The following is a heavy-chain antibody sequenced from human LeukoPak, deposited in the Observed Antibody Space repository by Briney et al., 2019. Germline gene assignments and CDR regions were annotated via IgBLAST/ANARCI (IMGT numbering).Heavy chain of an antibody. CDR3: AGGVPAAGAKWFDP. Sequence: SETLSLTCAVSGGSITSGNWWTWVRQPPGKGLEWIGEVYHSGATNYNPSLKTRVTISVDKSKNEFSLALTSLNAADTAVYYCAGGVPAAGAKWFDPWGQGSLVTVSS. CDR1: GGSITSGNW. V-gene: IGHV4-4*02. CDR2: VYHSGAT. D-gene: IGHD6-13*01. J-gene: IGHJ5*02.